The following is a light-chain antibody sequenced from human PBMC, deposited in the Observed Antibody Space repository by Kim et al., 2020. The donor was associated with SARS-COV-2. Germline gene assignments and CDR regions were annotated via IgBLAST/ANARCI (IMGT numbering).Light chain of an antibody. Sequence: DIVLTQSPATLSLSPGQRATLSCRASQSVGSYLAWYQQTPGQAPRLLIYDASNRATGIPARFSGSGSGTDFTLTISSLEPEDFAVYYCQQRTTWPLSFGGGTRVEIK. J-gene: IGKJ4*01. CDR3: QQRTTWPLS. CDR1: QSVGSY. V-gene: IGKV3-11*01. CDR2: DAS.